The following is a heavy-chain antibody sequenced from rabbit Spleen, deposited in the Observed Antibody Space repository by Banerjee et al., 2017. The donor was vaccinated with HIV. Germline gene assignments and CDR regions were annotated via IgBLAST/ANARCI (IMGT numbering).Heavy chain of an antibody. V-gene: IGHV1S45*01. CDR1: GFDFSSNV. CDR3: ARDLASVVGWNFGL. Sequence: QEQLVESGGGLVKPEGSLTLTCKTSGFDFSSNVMCWVRQAPGKGLEWIACIYTGTTGTTYYASWAKGRFTISKTSSTTVTLQMTSLTAADTATYFCARDLASVVGWNFGLWGPGTLVTVS. J-gene: IGHJ4*01. CDR2: IYTGTTGTT. D-gene: IGHD3-1*01.